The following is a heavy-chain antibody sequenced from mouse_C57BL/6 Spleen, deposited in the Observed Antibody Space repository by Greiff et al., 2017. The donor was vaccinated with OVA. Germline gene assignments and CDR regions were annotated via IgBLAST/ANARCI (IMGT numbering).Heavy chain of an antibody. CDR3: TTTGSSYYFDY. CDR2: IDPEDGDT. D-gene: IGHD4-1*01. Sequence: EVQLQQSGAELVRPGASVKLSCTASGFNIKDYYMHWVKQRPEQGLEWIGRIDPEDGDTEYAPKFQGQATMTADTSSNTAYLQLSSLTSEDTAVYYCTTTGSSYYFDYWGQGTTLTVSS. J-gene: IGHJ2*01. CDR1: GFNIKDYY. V-gene: IGHV14-1*01.